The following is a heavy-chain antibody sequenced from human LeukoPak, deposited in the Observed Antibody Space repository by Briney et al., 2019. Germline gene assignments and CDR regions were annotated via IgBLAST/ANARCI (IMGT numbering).Heavy chain of an antibody. V-gene: IGHV3-9*01. D-gene: IGHD3-10*01. CDR3: AKDYITMVRGVMMGYFDY. Sequence: SGGSLRLSCAASGFTFDDYAMHWVRQAPGKGLEWVSGISWNSGSIGYADSVKGRFTISRDNAKNSLYLQMNSLRAEDTAVYYCAKDYITMVRGVMMGYFDYWGQGTLVTVSS. CDR1: GFTFDDYA. CDR2: ISWNSGSI. J-gene: IGHJ4*02.